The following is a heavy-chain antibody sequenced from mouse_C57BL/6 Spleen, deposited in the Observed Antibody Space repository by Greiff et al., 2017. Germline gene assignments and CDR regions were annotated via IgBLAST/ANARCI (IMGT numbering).Heavy chain of an antibody. CDR3: ARQRDFYEGGFAY. V-gene: IGHV10-1*01. D-gene: IGHD2-3*01. J-gene: IGHJ3*01. CDR1: GFSFNTYA. CDR2: IRSKSNNYAT. Sequence: EVMLVESGGGLVQPKGSLKLSCAASGFSFNTYAMNWVRQAPGKGLEWVARIRSKSNNYATYYADSVKDRFTISRDDSESMLYLQMNNLKTEDTAMYYCARQRDFYEGGFAYWGQGTLVTVSA.